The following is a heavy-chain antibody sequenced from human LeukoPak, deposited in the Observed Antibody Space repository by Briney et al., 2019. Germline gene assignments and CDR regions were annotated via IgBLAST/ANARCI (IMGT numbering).Heavy chain of an antibody. V-gene: IGHV1-8*01. CDR3: ARRIVGGHLGDY. CDR2: MNPNSGNT. J-gene: IGHJ4*02. D-gene: IGHD1-26*01. CDR1: GYTFTSYD. Sequence: ASVKVSCKASGYTFTSYDINWVRQATGQGLEWMGWMNPNSGNTDYAQKLLDRITMTADTSTSTAYMELRGLRSDDTAVYFCARRIVGGHLGDYWGQGTLVTVSS.